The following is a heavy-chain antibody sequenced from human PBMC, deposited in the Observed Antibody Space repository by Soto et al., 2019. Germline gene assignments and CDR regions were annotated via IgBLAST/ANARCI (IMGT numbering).Heavy chain of an antibody. CDR1: GFTFSSYG. J-gene: IGHJ4*02. Sequence: QVQLVESGGGVVQPGRSLRLSCAASGFTFSSYGMHWVRQAPGKGLEWVAVIWYDGSNKYYADSVKGRFTISRDNSKNTLYLQMDSLRAEDTGVYYCARDPSTYYDFWSGDRGIDYWGQGTLVTVSS. D-gene: IGHD3-3*01. CDR2: IWYDGSNK. V-gene: IGHV3-33*01. CDR3: ARDPSTYYDFWSGDRGIDY.